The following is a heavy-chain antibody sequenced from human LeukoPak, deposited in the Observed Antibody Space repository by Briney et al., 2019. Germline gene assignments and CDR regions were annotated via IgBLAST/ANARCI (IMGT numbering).Heavy chain of an antibody. CDR2: IYYSGST. CDR3: ARYSGYDFTFGDFDY. D-gene: IGHD5-12*01. J-gene: IGHJ4*02. V-gene: IGHV4-39*01. Sequence: SETLSLTCTVSGGSISSSSYYWGWIRQPPGKGLEWIGSIYYSGSTYYNPSLKSRVTISVDTSKNQFSLKLSSVTAADTAVYYCARYSGYDFTFGDFDYWGQGTLVTVSS. CDR1: GGSISSSSYY.